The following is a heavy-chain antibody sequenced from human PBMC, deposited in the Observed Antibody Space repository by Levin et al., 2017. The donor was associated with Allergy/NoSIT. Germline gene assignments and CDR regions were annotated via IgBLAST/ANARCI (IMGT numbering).Heavy chain of an antibody. D-gene: IGHD1-14*01. CDR3: ARQEEPYYYYYGMDV. CDR1: GYSFTSYW. J-gene: IGHJ6*02. V-gene: IGHV5-51*01. CDR2: IYPGDSDT. Sequence: LGEALKISCKGSGYSFTSYWIGWVRQMPGKGLEWMGIIYPGDSDTRYSPSFQGQVTISADKSISTAYLQWSSLKASDTAMYYCARQEEPYYYYYGMDVWGQGTTVTVSS.